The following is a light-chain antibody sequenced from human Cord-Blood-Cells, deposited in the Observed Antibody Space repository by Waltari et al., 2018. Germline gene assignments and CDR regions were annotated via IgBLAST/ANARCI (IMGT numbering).Light chain of an antibody. J-gene: IGKJ2*01. Sequence: DIVLTQSPGTLSLSPGERATLSCRASPSVSSSYLAWYQQKPGQAPRLLFYGASSSATGIPDSLSGSGSVTDFNLTISRLETDNFAVCYCQQYGSSYTFGQGTKLEI. CDR1: PSVSSSY. CDR3: QQYGSSYT. V-gene: IGKV3-20*01. CDR2: GAS.